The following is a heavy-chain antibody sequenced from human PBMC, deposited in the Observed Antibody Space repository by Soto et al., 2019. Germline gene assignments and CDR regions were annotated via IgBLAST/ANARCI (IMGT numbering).Heavy chain of an antibody. CDR1: GFTFGDYA. CDR2: IRSKAYGGAT. D-gene: IGHD6-13*01. J-gene: IGHJ4*02. Sequence: GGSLRLSCTASGFTFGDYAMSWVRQAPGKGLEWVGFIRSKAYGGATEYAAYVKGRFTISRDDSKSIAYLQMNSLKTEDTAVDYCTRDRVGYSSSWYGFFDYWGQGTLVTVSS. V-gene: IGHV3-49*04. CDR3: TRDRVGYSSSWYGFFDY.